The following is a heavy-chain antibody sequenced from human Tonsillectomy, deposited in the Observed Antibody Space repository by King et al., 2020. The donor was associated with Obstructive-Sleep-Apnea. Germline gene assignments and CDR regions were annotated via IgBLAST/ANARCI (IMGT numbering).Heavy chain of an antibody. J-gene: IGHJ5*02. Sequence: VQLQESGPGLVKPSETLSLTCTVSGGSISSYYWSWIRQPPGKGLECIGYIYYSGSTNYNPSLKSRVTISVDTSKNQFSLNLSSVTAADTAVYYCARHQWLRSGFDPWGQGTLVTVSS. V-gene: IGHV4-59*08. D-gene: IGHD5-12*01. CDR2: IYYSGST. CDR1: GGSISSYY. CDR3: ARHQWLRSGFDP.